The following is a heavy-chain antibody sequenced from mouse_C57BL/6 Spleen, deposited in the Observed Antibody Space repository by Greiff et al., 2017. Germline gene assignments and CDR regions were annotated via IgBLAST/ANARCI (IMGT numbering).Heavy chain of an antibody. CDR3: ARRGPYAGDY. J-gene: IGHJ2*01. V-gene: IGHV1-69*01. Sequence: QVQLQQPGAELVMPGASVKLSCKASGYTFTSYWMHWVKQRPGQGLEWIGEIDPSDSYTNYNQKFKGKSTLTVDKSSSTAYMQLSSLTSEDSAVYYCARRGPYAGDYWGQGTTLTVSS. CDR1: GYTFTSYW. D-gene: IGHD6-5*01. CDR2: IDPSDSYT.